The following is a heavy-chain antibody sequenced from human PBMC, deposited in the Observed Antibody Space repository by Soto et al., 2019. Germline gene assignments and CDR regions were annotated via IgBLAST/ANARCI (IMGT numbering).Heavy chain of an antibody. CDR1: GFTFSSYW. V-gene: IGHV3-7*03. Sequence: GGSLRLSCAASGFTFSSYWMSWVRQAPGKGLEWVANIKQDGSEKYYVDSVKGRFTISRDNAKNSLYLQMNSLRAEDTAVYYCARGRDFWSGYYACDIWGQGTMVTVSS. CDR2: IKQDGSEK. J-gene: IGHJ3*02. D-gene: IGHD3-3*01. CDR3: ARGRDFWSGYYACDI.